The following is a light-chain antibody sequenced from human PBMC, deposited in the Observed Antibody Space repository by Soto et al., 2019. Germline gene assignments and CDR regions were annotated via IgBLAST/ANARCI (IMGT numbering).Light chain of an antibody. V-gene: IGLV2-14*03. J-gene: IGLJ1*01. Sequence: QSALTQPASVSGSPGQSITISCTETSSDDGGSNYVSWYQQHPNKAPKVMIYDVSNRPSGVSNRFSGSKSGNTASLTISGLQAEDEADYYCSSFTSSSTYVFGTGTKLTVL. CDR1: SSDDGGSNY. CDR3: SSFTSSSTYV. CDR2: DVS.